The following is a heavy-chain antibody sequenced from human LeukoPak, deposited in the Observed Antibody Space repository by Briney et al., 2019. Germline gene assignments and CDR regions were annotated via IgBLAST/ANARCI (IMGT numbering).Heavy chain of an antibody. J-gene: IGHJ4*02. CDR2: ISSSSTI. D-gene: IGHD4-17*01. CDR3: AKDITGYGDYYFDY. V-gene: IGHV3-48*01. CDR1: GFTFSSYS. Sequence: GGSLRLSCAASGFTFSSYSMNWVRQAPGKGLEWVSYISSSSTIYYADSVKGQFTISRDNAKNSLYLQMNSLRAEDTALYYCAKDITGYGDYYFDYWGQGTLVTVSS.